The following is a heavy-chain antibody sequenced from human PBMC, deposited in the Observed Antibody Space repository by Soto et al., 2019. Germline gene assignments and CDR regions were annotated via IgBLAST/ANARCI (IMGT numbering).Heavy chain of an antibody. D-gene: IGHD2-8*01. Sequence: EVQLLESGGGLVQPGGSLRLSCAASGFTFSSYAMSWVRQAPGKGLEWVSAISGSGGSTYYADSVKGRFTISRENAKNTLDLQMNSLRAEDTAVYYYAKDRQSGVYAIPDYWGQGTLVTVSS. J-gene: IGHJ4*02. V-gene: IGHV3-23*01. CDR1: GFTFSSYA. CDR3: AKDRQSGVYAIPDY. CDR2: ISGSGGST.